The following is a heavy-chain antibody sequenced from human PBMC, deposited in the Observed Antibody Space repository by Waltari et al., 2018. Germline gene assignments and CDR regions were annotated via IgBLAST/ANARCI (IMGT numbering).Heavy chain of an antibody. CDR1: GGSLSSSSYY. CDR2: IYSSGST. V-gene: IGHV4-39*07. J-gene: IGHJ5*02. Sequence: QLQLQESGPGLVKPSETLSLTCTVSGGSLSSSSYYWGWIRQPPGKGLEWIGSIYSSGSTMYNPSLKSRVTRSVDTSKNQFSLKLSAVTAADTAVYYCATRIVGATGGWFDPWGQGTLVTVSS. CDR3: ATRIVGATGGWFDP. D-gene: IGHD1-26*01.